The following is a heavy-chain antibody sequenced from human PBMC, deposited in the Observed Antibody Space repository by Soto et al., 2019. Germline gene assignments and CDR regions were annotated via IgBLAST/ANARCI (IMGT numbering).Heavy chain of an antibody. D-gene: IGHD6-19*01. V-gene: IGHV3-30-3*01. CDR3: ARYEREAVESRIYYFDY. Sequence: GGSLRLSCAASGFTFSSYAMHWVRQAPGKGLEWVAVISYDGSNKYYADSVKGRFTISRDNSKNTLYLQMNSMRAEDTAVYYCARYEREAVESRIYYFDYWGQGTLVTVSS. J-gene: IGHJ4*02. CDR1: GFTFSSYA. CDR2: ISYDGSNK.